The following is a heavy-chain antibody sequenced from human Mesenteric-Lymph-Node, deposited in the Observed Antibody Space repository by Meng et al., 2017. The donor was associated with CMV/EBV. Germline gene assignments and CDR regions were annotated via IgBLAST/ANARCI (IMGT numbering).Heavy chain of an antibody. CDR1: GYSFTGYS. CDR3: GRGQQTFDP. V-gene: IGHV1-2*06. D-gene: IGHD1-1*01. Sequence: QVQLVQSGAEGKKPGAAVKVSCKASGYSFTGYSIHWVRQAPGQGLEWMGRISPNTGDTIYEENFQGRVTMTRDTSINTAYMELSSLTSDDTAVYYCGRGQQTFDPWGQGTLVTVSS. CDR2: ISPNTGDT. J-gene: IGHJ5*02.